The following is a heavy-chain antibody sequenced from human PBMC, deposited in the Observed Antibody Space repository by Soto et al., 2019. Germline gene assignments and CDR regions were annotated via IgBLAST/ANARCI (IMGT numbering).Heavy chain of an antibody. CDR2: IRSKAYGGTT. CDR1: GFTFGDYA. J-gene: IGHJ4*02. Sequence: PGGSLRLSCTASGFTFGDYAMSWVRQAPGKGLEWVGFIRSKAYGGTTEYAASVKGRFTISRDDSKSIAYLQMNSLKTEDTAVYYCTRVWDSSGYYYVYFDYWGQGT. V-gene: IGHV3-49*04. CDR3: TRVWDSSGYYYVYFDY. D-gene: IGHD3-22*01.